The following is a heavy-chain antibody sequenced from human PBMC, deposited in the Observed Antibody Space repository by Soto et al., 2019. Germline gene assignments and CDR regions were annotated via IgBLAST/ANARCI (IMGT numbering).Heavy chain of an antibody. CDR3: ARLGRHDAFDS. J-gene: IGHJ3*02. Sequence: EVQLVETGGGLIQPGGSLRLSCAASGFTVSSNYMSWVRQAPGKGLEWVSVIYSGGSTYYADSVKGRFTISRDNAKNRLYLQMNSRRDEDTAVYYCARLGRHDAFDSWGQGTMVTVSS. CDR2: IYSGGST. CDR1: GFTVSSNY. D-gene: IGHD2-15*01. V-gene: IGHV3-53*02.